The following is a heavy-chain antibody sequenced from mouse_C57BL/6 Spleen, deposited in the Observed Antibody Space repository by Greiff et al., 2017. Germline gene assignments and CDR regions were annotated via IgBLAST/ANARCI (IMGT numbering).Heavy chain of an antibody. CDR1: GFNIKDYY. J-gene: IGHJ3*01. V-gene: IGHV14-1*01. CDR2: IDPEDGDT. Sequence: VQLQQSGAELVRPGASVKLSCTASGFNIKDYYMHWVKQRPEQGLEWIGRIDPEDGDTEYAPKFQGKATMTADTSSNTAYLTLSSLTSEGTAVYYCTTREYYGSSEAWFAYWGQGTLVTVSA. D-gene: IGHD1-1*01. CDR3: TTREYYGSSEAWFAY.